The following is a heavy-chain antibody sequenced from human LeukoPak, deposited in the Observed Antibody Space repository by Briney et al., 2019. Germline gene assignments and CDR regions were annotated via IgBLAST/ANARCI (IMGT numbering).Heavy chain of an antibody. V-gene: IGHV3-7*01. CDR3: AREGGIADYYYYMDV. J-gene: IGHJ6*03. D-gene: IGHD6-13*01. CDR2: IKQDGSEK. Sequence: GGSLRLSCAASGFTFSSYWMSWVRQAPGKGLEWVANIKQDGSEKYYVDSVKGRFTISRDNAKNSLYLQMNSLRAEDTAVYYCAREGGIADYYYYMDVWGKGTTVTVSS. CDR1: GFTFSSYW.